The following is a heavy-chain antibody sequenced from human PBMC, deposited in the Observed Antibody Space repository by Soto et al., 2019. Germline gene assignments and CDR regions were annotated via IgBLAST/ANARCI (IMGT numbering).Heavy chain of an antibody. Sequence: EVQLVESGGGLVQPGGSLRLSCAASGFTFSSYSINWVRQAPGKGLEWVSYIRNSGSNIYYADSVKGRFTISRDNARNSVYLQVNSLRAEDTAVYYCAREGGIDVWGQGTTVTVS. CDR3: AREGGIDV. J-gene: IGHJ6*02. V-gene: IGHV3-48*01. CDR2: IRNSGSNI. CDR1: GFTFSSYS.